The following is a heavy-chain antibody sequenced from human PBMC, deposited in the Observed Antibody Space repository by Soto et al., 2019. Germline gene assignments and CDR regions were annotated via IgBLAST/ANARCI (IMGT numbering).Heavy chain of an antibody. Sequence: SVKVSCKDCGGTCSSYAMSWGGQAPGQGGEGRGGSIAIFGTENYEQKFQGRVTITADESPRTASMELSRLRSEHPAVYYCARDSVTMVRGVYFDYWGQGTLVPVSS. D-gene: IGHD3-10*01. V-gene: IGHV1-69*01. J-gene: IGHJ4*02. CDR3: ARDSVTMVRGVYFDY. CDR1: GGTCSSYA. CDR2: SIAIFGTE.